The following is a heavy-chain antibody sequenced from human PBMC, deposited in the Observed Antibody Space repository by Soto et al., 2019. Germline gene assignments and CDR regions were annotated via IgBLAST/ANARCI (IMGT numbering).Heavy chain of an antibody. CDR3: ARDGTDNWV. CDR2: IYSGGAT. Sequence: EVQLVESGGGLVQPGGSLRLSCAASGFTVSNNYMRWVRQAPGKGLEWVSLIYSGGATYYADSVKGRFTISRDNSKNTLYLQMNSLRAEDTCVYYCARDGTDNWVGGQGILVTVSS. CDR1: GFTVSNNY. D-gene: IGHD1-1*01. J-gene: IGHJ4*02. V-gene: IGHV3-66*01.